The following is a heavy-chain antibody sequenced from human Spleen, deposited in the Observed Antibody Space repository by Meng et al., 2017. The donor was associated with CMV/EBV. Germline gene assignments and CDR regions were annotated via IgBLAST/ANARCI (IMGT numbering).Heavy chain of an antibody. J-gene: IGHJ4*02. CDR2: INHSGST. Sequence: QGRLQQWGTGLLKPSATLSLTCAVYGGSFSGYYWSWIRQPPGKGLEWIGEINHSGSTNYNPSLKSRVTISVDTSKNQFSLKLSSVTAADTAVYYCARSTNGYNYGPLDYWGQGTLVTVSS. D-gene: IGHD5-24*01. V-gene: IGHV4-34*01. CDR3: ARSTNGYNYGPLDY. CDR1: GGSFSGYY.